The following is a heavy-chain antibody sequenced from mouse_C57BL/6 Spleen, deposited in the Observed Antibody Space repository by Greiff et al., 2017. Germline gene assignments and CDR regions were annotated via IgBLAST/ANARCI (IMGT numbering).Heavy chain of an antibody. J-gene: IGHJ4*01. V-gene: IGHV1-55*01. CDR3: ARRGLLYAMDY. D-gene: IGHD2-13*01. Sequence: QVQLQQPGAELVKPGASVKMSCKASGYTFTSYWITWVKQRPGQGLEWIGDIYPGSGSTNYNEKLKSKATLTVDTSSSTAYMQLSSLASEDSAVYYSARRGLLYAMDYWGQGTSVTVSS. CDR1: GYTFTSYW. CDR2: IYPGSGST.